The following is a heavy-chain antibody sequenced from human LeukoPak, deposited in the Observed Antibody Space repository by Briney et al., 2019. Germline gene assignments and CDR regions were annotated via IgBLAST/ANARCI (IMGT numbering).Heavy chain of an antibody. Sequence: GGSLRLSCAASGFTVSTNYMTWVRQAPGKGLEGVSVIYSGGSTYYAGSVKGRFTISRDNSKNTMHLQVNSLRAEDTAVYYCASHSSGWYISAFDIWGQGTMVTVSS. V-gene: IGHV3-66*04. J-gene: IGHJ3*02. CDR2: IYSGGST. CDR1: GFTVSTNY. CDR3: ASHSSGWYISAFDI. D-gene: IGHD6-13*01.